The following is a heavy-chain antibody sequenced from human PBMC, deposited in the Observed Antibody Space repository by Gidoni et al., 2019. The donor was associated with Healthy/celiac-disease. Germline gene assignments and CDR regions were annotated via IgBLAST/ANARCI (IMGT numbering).Heavy chain of an antibody. Sequence: EVQLLESGGGLVQPGGSLRLSCASSGFTFSSYAMSWVRQAPGKGLEWVSAISGSGGSTYYADSVKGRFTISRDNSKNTLYLQMNSLRAEDTAVYYCAKDRTVTTTFSPDYWGQGTLVTVSS. CDR1: GFTFSSYA. CDR3: AKDRTVTTTFSPDY. CDR2: ISGSGGST. D-gene: IGHD4-4*01. V-gene: IGHV3-23*01. J-gene: IGHJ4*02.